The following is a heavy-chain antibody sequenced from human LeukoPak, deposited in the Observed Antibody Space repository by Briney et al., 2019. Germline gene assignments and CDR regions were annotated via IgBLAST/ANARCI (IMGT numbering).Heavy chain of an antibody. J-gene: IGHJ4*02. V-gene: IGHV4-34*01. CDR3: ARLRYSGYDSRGYFDY. Sequence: SETLSLTCAVYGGSFSGYYWSWIRQPPGKGLEWIGEINHSGSTNYNPSLKSRVTISVDTSKNQFSLKLSSVTAADTAVYYCARLRYSGYDSRGYFDYWGQGTLVTVSS. CDR1: GGSFSGYY. D-gene: IGHD5-12*01. CDR2: INHSGST.